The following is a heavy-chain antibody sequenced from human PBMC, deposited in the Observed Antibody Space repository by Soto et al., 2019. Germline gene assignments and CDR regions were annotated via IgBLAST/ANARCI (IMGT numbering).Heavy chain of an antibody. J-gene: IGHJ4*02. Sequence: HPGGSLRLSCAASGFTFSSYGMHWVRQAPGKGLEWVAVISYDGNNKYYADSVKGRFTISRDNSKNTLYLQMNSLRAEDTAVYYCAKASPLRSYSYDSSGPRVDYWGQGALVTVSS. CDR2: ISYDGNNK. CDR3: AKASPLRSYSYDSSGPRVDY. V-gene: IGHV3-30*18. CDR1: GFTFSSYG. D-gene: IGHD3-22*01.